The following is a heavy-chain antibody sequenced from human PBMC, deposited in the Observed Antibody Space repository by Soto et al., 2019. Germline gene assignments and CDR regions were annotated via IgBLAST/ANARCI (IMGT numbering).Heavy chain of an antibody. Sequence: QVQLQESGPGLVKPSQTLSLTCTVSGGSISSGGYYWSWIRQHPGKGLEWIGYIYYSGSTYYNPSLKSRVTISVDTSKNPFSLKLSSVTAADTAVYYCARDRVGDYVWGGFDYWGQGTLVTVSS. CDR3: ARDRVGDYVWGGFDY. D-gene: IGHD3-16*01. J-gene: IGHJ4*02. V-gene: IGHV4-31*03. CDR2: IYYSGST. CDR1: GGSISSGGYY.